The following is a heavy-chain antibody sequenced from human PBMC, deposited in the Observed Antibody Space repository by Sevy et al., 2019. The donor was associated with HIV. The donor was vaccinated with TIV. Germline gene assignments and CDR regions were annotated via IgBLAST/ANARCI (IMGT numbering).Heavy chain of an antibody. CDR2: INPNSGGT. Sequence: ASVKVSCKASGYTFTGYYMHWVRQAPGQGLEWMGWINPNSGGTNYAQKFQGRVTMTRDTSISTAYMELSRLRSDDTAVYYCGRSSWLKPYNWFDPWGQGTLVTVSS. J-gene: IGHJ5*02. D-gene: IGHD6-13*01. CDR1: GYTFTGYY. V-gene: IGHV1-2*02. CDR3: GRSSWLKPYNWFDP.